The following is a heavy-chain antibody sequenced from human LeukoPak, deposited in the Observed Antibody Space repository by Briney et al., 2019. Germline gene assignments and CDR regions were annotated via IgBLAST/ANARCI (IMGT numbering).Heavy chain of an antibody. J-gene: IGHJ5*02. D-gene: IGHD2-21*02. CDR2: INHSGST. Sequence: PGGTLRLSCAASGFTFSSFGMTWVRQPPGKGLEWIGEINHSGSTNYNPSLRSRVTISVDTSKNQFSLQLSTLTAADTAVYYCATTAVVTTTKNWFDPWGQGTLVTVSS. CDR3: ATTAVVTTTKNWFDP. CDR1: GFTFSSFG. V-gene: IGHV4-34*08.